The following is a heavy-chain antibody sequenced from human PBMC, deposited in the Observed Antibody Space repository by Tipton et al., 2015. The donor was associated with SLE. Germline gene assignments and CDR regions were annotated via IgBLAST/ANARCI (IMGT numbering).Heavy chain of an antibody. CDR1: GYSISTGYY. CDR3: ARDWGGEALDF. J-gene: IGHJ4*02. Sequence: TLSLTCTVSGYSISTGYYWSWIRQPAGTGPEWIGRFYTGGRTIHNPSLNSRVTMSLDTSKSQFSLKLTSVTAADTAVYYCARDWGGEALDFWGQGTLVTVSS. CDR2: FYTGGRT. D-gene: IGHD3-16*01. V-gene: IGHV4-4*07.